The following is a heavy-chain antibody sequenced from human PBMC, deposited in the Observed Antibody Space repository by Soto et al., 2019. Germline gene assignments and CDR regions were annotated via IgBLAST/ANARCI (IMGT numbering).Heavy chain of an antibody. CDR2: IYYSGST. Sequence: QVQLQESGPGLVKPSQTLSLTCTVSGGSISSGGYYWSWIRQHQGMGLEWIGYIYYSGSTYSNPSLQSRVTISVDTSKNQFSLKLSSVTAADTAVYYCARSSQSTVTTCDYWGQGTLVTVSS. J-gene: IGHJ4*02. CDR3: ARSSQSTVTTCDY. V-gene: IGHV4-31*03. D-gene: IGHD4-17*01. CDR1: GGSISSGGYY.